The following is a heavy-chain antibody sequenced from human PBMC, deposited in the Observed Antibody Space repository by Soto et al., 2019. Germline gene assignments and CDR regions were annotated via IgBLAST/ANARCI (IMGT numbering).Heavy chain of an antibody. Sequence: ASVKVFFKASGYTFTSYCISWVRQAPGQGREWMGWISAYNGNTNYAQKLQGRVTMTTDTSTSTAYMELRRLRSDDTAVYYCAKDSLQEVAGPQDYYYFGMEVWGQGITVTVSS. CDR1: GYTFTSYC. CDR2: ISAYNGNT. D-gene: IGHD6-19*01. CDR3: AKDSLQEVAGPQDYYYFGMEV. J-gene: IGHJ6*02. V-gene: IGHV1-18*01.